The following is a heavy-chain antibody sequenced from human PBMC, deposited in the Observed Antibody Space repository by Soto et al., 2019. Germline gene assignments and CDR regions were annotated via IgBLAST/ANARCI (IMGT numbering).Heavy chain of an antibody. Sequence: SETLSLTCSVSGGSISIYFWSWIRQLPGKGLEWIGYIYYSGNTNYNPSLKNRVTMSVDTSKNQFSLKLSSVTAADTAVYYCARGGSTNWPYDYWGQGNRVT. D-gene: IGHD1-1*01. CDR1: GGSISIYF. J-gene: IGHJ4*02. CDR3: ARGGSTNWPYDY. V-gene: IGHV4-59*01. CDR2: IYYSGNT.